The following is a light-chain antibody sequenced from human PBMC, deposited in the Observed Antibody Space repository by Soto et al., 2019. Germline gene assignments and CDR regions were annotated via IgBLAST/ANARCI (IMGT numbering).Light chain of an antibody. J-gene: IGKJ1*01. CDR1: QSISSY. Sequence: IKMYQSPSSLSASVGDRVTITCRASQSISSYLNWYQQKPVKAPKLLIYAASSLQSGVPSRFSGSGSGTDFTLTISSLQPEDFATYYCQQSYSTLWTFGQLTNVDLK. CDR3: QQSYSTLWT. CDR2: AAS. V-gene: IGKV1-39*01.